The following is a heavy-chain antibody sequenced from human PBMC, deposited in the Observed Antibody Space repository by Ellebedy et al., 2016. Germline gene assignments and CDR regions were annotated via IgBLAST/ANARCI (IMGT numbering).Heavy chain of an antibody. D-gene: IGHD6-13*01. CDR3: VKGSSSWYVADYYDY. CDR2: ISGSGGRT. CDR1: GFTFMINA. V-gene: IGHV3-23*01. Sequence: GESLKISCAASGFTFMINAMNWVRQAPGKGREWVSGISGSGGRTYYADSVKGRFTISRDNSKNTLYLQMNSLRAEDTAVYYCVKGSSSWYVADYYDYWGQGTLVTVSS. J-gene: IGHJ4*02.